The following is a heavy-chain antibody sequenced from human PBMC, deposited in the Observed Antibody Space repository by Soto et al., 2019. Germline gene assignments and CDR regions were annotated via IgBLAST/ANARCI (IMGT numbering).Heavy chain of an antibody. D-gene: IGHD2-15*01. V-gene: IGHV3-74*01. CDR1: GFTFSSYW. CDR2: INSDGSST. CDR3: ARDLGYCSGGSCYDIYFDY. Sequence: GGSLRLSCAASGFTFSSYWMHWVRQAPGKGLVWVSRINSDGSSTSYADSVKGRFTISRDNAKNTLYLQMNSLRAEDTAVYYCARDLGYCSGGSCYDIYFDYWGQGTLVTVSS. J-gene: IGHJ4*02.